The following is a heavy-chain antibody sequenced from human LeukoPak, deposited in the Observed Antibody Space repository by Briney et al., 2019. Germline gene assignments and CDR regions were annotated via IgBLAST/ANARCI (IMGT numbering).Heavy chain of an antibody. D-gene: IGHD2-8*01. V-gene: IGHV3-48*01. J-gene: IGHJ5*02. Sequence: GGSLRLSCAASGFTFSSYSMKWVRQAPGKGLEWVSYISTSRTTIYCADSVKGRFTISRDNAKNSVDLQMNSLRAEDTAVYYCARGAAMDGPYNWFDPWGQGTLVTVSS. CDR1: GFTFSSYS. CDR3: ARGAAMDGPYNWFDP. CDR2: ISTSRTTI.